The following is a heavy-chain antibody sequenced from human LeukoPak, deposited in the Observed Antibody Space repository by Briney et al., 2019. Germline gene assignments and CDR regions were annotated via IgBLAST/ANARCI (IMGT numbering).Heavy chain of an antibody. D-gene: IGHD2-15*01. Sequence: GGSLRLYCAASGFSFSSYWMHWVRQVPGKGLVWVARIQYDGSTTNYADSVKGRFTISRDNAKKTLYVQMNSLRAEDTAVYYCARALVAGVTLNALDIWGQGTMVTVSS. J-gene: IGHJ3*02. CDR2: IQYDGSTT. CDR1: GFSFSSYW. V-gene: IGHV3-74*01. CDR3: ARALVAGVTLNALDI.